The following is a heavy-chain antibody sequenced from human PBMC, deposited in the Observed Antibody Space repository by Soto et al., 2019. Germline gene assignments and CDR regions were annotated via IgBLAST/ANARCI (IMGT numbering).Heavy chain of an antibody. CDR1: GGSISSGDFY. CDR3: ARADDFSDRSDY. Sequence: SETLSLTCTVSGGSISSGDFYWSWIRQPPGKGLELIGNIYYSGSTYYNPSLRSRAIMSVDTSQNQFSLKLSSLTAADTAVYFCARADDFSDRSDYWGQGALVTVSS. CDR2: IYYSGST. J-gene: IGHJ4*02. V-gene: IGHV4-30-4*01. D-gene: IGHD4-17*01.